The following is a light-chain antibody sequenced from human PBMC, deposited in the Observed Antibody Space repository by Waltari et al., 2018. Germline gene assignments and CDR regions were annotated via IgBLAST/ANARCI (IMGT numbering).Light chain of an antibody. V-gene: IGKV3-15*01. J-gene: IGKJ4*01. CDR3: QQYNTWPPLT. CDR1: QNVYTN. CDR2: DAC. Sequence: EIVMTQSPATLSLSPGESATLSCRASQNVYTNLAWYQHKSGQAPRLLISDACARATGVPSRFRGSGSGTEFTLTISSLQSDDVAIYFCQQYNTWPPLTFGGGTRVDIK.